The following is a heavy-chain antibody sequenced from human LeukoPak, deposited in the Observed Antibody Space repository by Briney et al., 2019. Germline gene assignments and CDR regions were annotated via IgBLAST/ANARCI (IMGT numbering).Heavy chain of an antibody. J-gene: IGHJ4*02. CDR1: GGSFSGYY. Sequence: SETLSLTCAVYGGSFSGYYWSWIRQPPGEGLEWIGEINHSGSTNYNPSLKSRVTISVDTSKNQFSLKLSSVTAADTAVYYCARDADSSGFLDYWGQGTLVTVSS. V-gene: IGHV4-34*01. CDR2: INHSGST. CDR3: ARDADSSGFLDY. D-gene: IGHD3-22*01.